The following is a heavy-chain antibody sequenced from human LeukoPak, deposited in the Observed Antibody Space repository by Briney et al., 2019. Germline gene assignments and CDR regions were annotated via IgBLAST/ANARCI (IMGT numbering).Heavy chain of an antibody. D-gene: IGHD2-2*01. Sequence: GGSLRLSCAASGFTFSSYAMSWVRQAPGKGLEWVSAISGSGGSTYYADSVKGRFTISRDNSKNTLYLQMNSLRAEDTAVYYCAKAGLGYCSSTSCWRYNWFDPWGQGTLVTVSS. CDR3: AKAGLGYCSSTSCWRYNWFDP. V-gene: IGHV3-23*01. CDR2: ISGSGGST. J-gene: IGHJ5*02. CDR1: GFTFSSYA.